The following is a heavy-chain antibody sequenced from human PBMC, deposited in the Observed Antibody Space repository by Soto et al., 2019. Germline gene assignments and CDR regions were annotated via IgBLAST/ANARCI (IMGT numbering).Heavy chain of an antibody. CDR1: GCTFSVYA. CDR3: AREHYDSRGWFDP. J-gene: IGHJ5*02. Sequence: AASVKVSCKASGCTFSVYASSCGRQAPGQGLEWMGGIIPIFGTANYAQKFQGRVTITADESTSTAYMELSSLRSEDTAVYYCAREHYDSRGWFDPWGQGTLVTVSS. D-gene: IGHD3-22*01. V-gene: IGHV1-69*13. CDR2: IIPIFGTA.